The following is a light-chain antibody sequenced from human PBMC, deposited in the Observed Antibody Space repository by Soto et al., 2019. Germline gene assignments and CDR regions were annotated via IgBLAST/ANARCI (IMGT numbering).Light chain of an antibody. V-gene: IGKV3-15*01. CDR3: QQYNKWPLT. Sequence: EIVMTQSPATLSVSPGERATLSCRASQSVSSNLAWYQQKPGQAPRLLIYGASTRATGIPARFSGRGSGTEFTLTISSLQSADFAVYHCQQYNKWPLTFGGGTKVDIK. CDR1: QSVSSN. J-gene: IGKJ4*01. CDR2: GAS.